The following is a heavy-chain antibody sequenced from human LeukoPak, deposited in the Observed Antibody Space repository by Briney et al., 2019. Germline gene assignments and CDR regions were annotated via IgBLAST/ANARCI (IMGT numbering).Heavy chain of an antibody. J-gene: IGHJ4*02. CDR3: ARGSWLAHDSSNDF. D-gene: IGHD6-19*01. CDR2: ISSSSSYI. Sequence: GGSLRLSCAASGFTFSNYRMNWVRQAPGKGLEWVSSISSSSSYIYYADSVKGRFTISRDNAKNSLYLQMNSLRAEDTAIYHCARGSWLAHDSSNDFWGQGTLVTVSS. V-gene: IGHV3-21*01. CDR1: GFTFSNYR.